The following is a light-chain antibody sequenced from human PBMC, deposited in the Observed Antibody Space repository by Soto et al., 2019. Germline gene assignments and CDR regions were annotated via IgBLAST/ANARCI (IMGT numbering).Light chain of an antibody. Sequence: QSVLTQPPSVSGAPGQRVTISCTGSSSNIGAGYDVHWYQQLPGRAPKLLIYGNSNRPSGVPDRFSGSKSGTSASLAITGLQAEDEADYYCQSYDSSNVVFGGGTKLTVL. CDR1: SSNIGAGYD. CDR2: GNS. CDR3: QSYDSSNVV. V-gene: IGLV1-40*01. J-gene: IGLJ2*01.